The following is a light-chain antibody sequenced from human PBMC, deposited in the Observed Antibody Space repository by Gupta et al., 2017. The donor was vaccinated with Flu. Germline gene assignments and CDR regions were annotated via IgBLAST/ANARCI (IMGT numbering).Light chain of an antibody. Sequence: QSALTQPPSVSGSPGQSVTISCTRTSSDIGSYNRVSWYHQPPGTAPKLMIYEVTNRPSGVPNRFSGSKSGNTASLTISGLQAEDEADYYCSSYTSSSTYVFGTGTRVTVL. CDR2: EVT. V-gene: IGLV2-18*02. CDR1: SSDIGSYNR. J-gene: IGLJ1*01. CDR3: SSYTSSSTYV.